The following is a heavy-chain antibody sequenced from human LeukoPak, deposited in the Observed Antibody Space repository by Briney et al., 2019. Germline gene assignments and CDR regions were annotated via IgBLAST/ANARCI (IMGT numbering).Heavy chain of an antibody. D-gene: IGHD2-21*01. CDR3: AKDPHKTPPVDY. Sequence: GSLRLSCAASGFTFSSYGMHWVRQAPGKGLEWVAFIRYDGSNKYYADSVKGRFTISRDNSKNTLYLQMNSLRAEDTAVYYCAKDPHKTPPVDYWGQGTLVTVSS. CDR1: GFTFSSYG. CDR2: IRYDGSNK. J-gene: IGHJ4*02. V-gene: IGHV3-30*02.